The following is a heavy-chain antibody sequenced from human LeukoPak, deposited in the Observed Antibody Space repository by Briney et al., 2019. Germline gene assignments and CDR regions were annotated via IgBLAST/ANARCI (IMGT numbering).Heavy chain of an antibody. Sequence: GASVKVSCKASGYTFTSYDINWVRQATGQALEWMGWMNPNSGNTGYAQKFQGRVTMTRNTSISTAYMELSSLRSEDTAVYYCARAPWSSSSWPYNWFDPWGQGTLVTVSS. CDR2: MNPNSGNT. CDR3: ARAPWSSSSWPYNWFDP. D-gene: IGHD6-13*01. V-gene: IGHV1-8*01. J-gene: IGHJ5*02. CDR1: GYTFTSYD.